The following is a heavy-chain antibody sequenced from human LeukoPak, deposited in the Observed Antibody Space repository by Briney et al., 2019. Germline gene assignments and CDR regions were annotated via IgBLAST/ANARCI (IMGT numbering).Heavy chain of an antibody. V-gene: IGHV3-30*18. CDR3: AKVVEMYWNYGPDY. J-gene: IGHJ4*02. CDR2: ISYDGSNK. Sequence: GGSLRLSCAASGFTFSSYGMHWVRQAPGKGLEGVAVISYDGSNKYYADSVKGRFTISRDNSKNTLYLQMNSLRAEDTAVYYCAKVVEMYWNYGPDYWGQGTLVTVSS. CDR1: GFTFSSYG. D-gene: IGHD1-7*01.